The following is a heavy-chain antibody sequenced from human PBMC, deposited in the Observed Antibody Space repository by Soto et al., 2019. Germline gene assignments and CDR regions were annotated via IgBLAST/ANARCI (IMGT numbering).Heavy chain of an antibody. CDR2: INTHNGNT. J-gene: IGHJ6*02. CDR3: TREGSAPYYYYGMDA. Sequence: QVQLEQSAPEVKKPVASVKVSCKASGYTFTTYGISWVRQAPGQGLEWLGWINTHNGNTNYAQNLQGRVIMTADTSTNTAYMEVRSLRSDDTAIYYCTREGSAPYYYYGMDAWGQGTTVTVSS. D-gene: IGHD3-10*01. CDR1: GYTFTTYG. V-gene: IGHV1-18*01.